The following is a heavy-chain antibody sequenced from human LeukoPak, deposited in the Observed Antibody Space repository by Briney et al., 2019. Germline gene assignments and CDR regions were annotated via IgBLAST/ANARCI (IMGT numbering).Heavy chain of an antibody. CDR2: IYYSGST. CDR1: GGSISSYY. J-gene: IGHJ4*02. D-gene: IGHD6-13*01. Sequence: SETLSLTCTVSGGSISSYYWSWIQQPPGKGLEWIGSIYYSGSTYYNPSLKSRVTISVDTSKNQFSLKLSSVTAADTAVYYCASHPWGSSWYKYFDYWGQGTLVTVSS. V-gene: IGHV4-59*05. CDR3: ASHPWGSSWYKYFDY.